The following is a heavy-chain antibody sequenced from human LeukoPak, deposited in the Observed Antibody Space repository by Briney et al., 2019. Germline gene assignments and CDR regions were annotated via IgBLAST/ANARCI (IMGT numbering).Heavy chain of an antibody. J-gene: IGHJ4*02. Sequence: SETLSLTCTVSGGSISSYYWSWIRQHPGKGLEWIGYIYYSGSTYYNPSLKSRVTISVDTSKNQFSLKLSSVTAADTAVYYCARAGWNDWELNYWGQGTLVTVSS. CDR3: ARAGWNDWELNY. D-gene: IGHD1-1*01. CDR1: GGSISSYY. CDR2: IYYSGST. V-gene: IGHV4-59*06.